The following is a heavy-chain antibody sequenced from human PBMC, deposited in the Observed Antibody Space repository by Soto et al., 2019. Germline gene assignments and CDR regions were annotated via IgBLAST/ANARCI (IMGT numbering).Heavy chain of an antibody. Sequence: ASVKVSCKASGYTFTSYGISWVRQAPGQRLEWMGWINAYNGNTKYSQKFQGRVTITRDTSASTAYMELSSLRSEDTAVYYCARGFGESQGCFDYWGQGTLVTVSS. CDR1: GYTFTSYG. D-gene: IGHD3-10*01. CDR3: ARGFGESQGCFDY. CDR2: INAYNGNT. J-gene: IGHJ4*02. V-gene: IGHV1-18*01.